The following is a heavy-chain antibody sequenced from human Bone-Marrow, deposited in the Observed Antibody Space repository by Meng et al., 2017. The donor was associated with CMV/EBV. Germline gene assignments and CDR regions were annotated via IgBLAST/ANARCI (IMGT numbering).Heavy chain of an antibody. CDR1: GYSITGPYY. CDR3: ARRRSLDY. V-gene: IGHV4-38-2*02. CDR2: IYHRGTT. Sequence: GSLRLSCTVSGYSITGPYYWGWIRQPPGKGLEWIGTIYHRGTTYYNPSLKSRATISVDTSKNQFSLKLSSVTAADTAVYYCARRRSLDYWGQGTLVTVSS. J-gene: IGHJ4*02.